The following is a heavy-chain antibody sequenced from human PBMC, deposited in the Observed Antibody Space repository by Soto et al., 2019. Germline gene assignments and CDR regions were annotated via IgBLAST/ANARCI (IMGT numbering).Heavy chain of an antibody. CDR1: GYTFTGYY. CDR3: AREGSYYYGSGSYFPYYGMDV. CDR2: INPNSGGT. Sequence: ASVKVSCKASGYTFTGYYMHWVRQAPGQGLEWMGWINPNSGGTNYAQKFQGRVTMTRDTSISTAYMELSRLRSEDTAVYYCAREGSYYYGSGSYFPYYGMDVWGQGTTVTVSS. J-gene: IGHJ6*02. D-gene: IGHD3-10*01. V-gene: IGHV1-2*02.